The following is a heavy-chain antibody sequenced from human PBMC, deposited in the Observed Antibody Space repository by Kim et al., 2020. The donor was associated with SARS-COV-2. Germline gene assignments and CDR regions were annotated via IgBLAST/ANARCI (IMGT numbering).Heavy chain of an antibody. Sequence: GGSLRLSCAASGFTFTRYAMTWVRQAPGKGLEWVSPIGASGDIRDYADSVKGRFTISRDNSKNTVSLQMNSLTAEDTAVYYCAMNWNLDYWGQGTLVTVSS. CDR1: GFTFTRYA. J-gene: IGHJ4*02. V-gene: IGHV3-23*01. D-gene: IGHD1-1*01. CDR3: AMNWNLDY. CDR2: IGASGDIR.